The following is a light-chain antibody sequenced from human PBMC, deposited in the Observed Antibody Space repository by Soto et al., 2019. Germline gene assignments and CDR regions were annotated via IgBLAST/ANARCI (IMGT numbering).Light chain of an antibody. CDR2: AAS. CDR3: QQLNCYPRALT. Sequence: DIQLTQSPSFLSASVGDRVTITCRASQGISSYLAWYQQKPGKAPKLLIYAASTLQSGVPSRFSGSGSGTEFTLTISSLQPEDFATYYCQQLNCYPRALTFGGGTKVEIK. J-gene: IGKJ4*01. V-gene: IGKV1-9*01. CDR1: QGISSY.